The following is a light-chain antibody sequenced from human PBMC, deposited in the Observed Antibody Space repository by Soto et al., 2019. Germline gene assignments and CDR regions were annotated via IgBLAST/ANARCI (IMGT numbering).Light chain of an antibody. J-gene: IGKJ4*01. CDR3: PHYDHRPPLS. CDR1: QDIKNY. V-gene: IGKV1-33*01. Sequence: DLQMTQSPSSLSASVGDRVTITCQASQDIKNYLNWYQQKPGKAPNLLIYDASNLKTGVPSRFSGSGSGTHFTFTISSLQTEDIATYYCPHYDHRPPLSFGGGTKVEIK. CDR2: DAS.